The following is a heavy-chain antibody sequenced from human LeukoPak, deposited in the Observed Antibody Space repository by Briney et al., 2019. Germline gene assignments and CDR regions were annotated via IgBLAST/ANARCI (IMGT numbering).Heavy chain of an antibody. J-gene: IGHJ4*02. V-gene: IGHV1-8*01. Sequence: GASVKVSCKASGYTFTSYDINWVRQATGQGLEWMRWMNPNSGNTGYAQKFQGRVTMTRNTSISTAYMELSSLRSEDTAVYYCARGFVRQQLVWYWGQGTLVTVSS. D-gene: IGHD6-13*01. CDR2: MNPNSGNT. CDR3: ARGFVRQQLVWY. CDR1: GYTFTSYD.